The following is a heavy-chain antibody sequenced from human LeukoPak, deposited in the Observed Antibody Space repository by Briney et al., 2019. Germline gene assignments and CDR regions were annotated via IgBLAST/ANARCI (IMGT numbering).Heavy chain of an antibody. CDR3: ARALDGYNYYDY. V-gene: IGHV4-34*01. CDR1: GGSFSGYY. D-gene: IGHD5-24*01. J-gene: IGHJ4*02. CDR2: IYYSGST. Sequence: SETLSLTCAVYGGSFSGYYWSWIRQPPGKGLEWIGSIYYSGSTYYNPSLKSRVTISVDTSKNQFSLKLSSVTAADTAVYYCARALDGYNYYDYWGQGTLVTVSS.